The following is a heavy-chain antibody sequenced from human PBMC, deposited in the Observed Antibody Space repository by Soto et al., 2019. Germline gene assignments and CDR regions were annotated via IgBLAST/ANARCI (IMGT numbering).Heavy chain of an antibody. D-gene: IGHD5-18*01. CDR3: ARVSGAGYSYGWYYYYYGMDV. J-gene: IGHJ6*02. CDR1: GFTFSSYW. V-gene: IGHV3-74*01. Sequence: PGGSLRLSCAASGFTFSSYWMHWVRQAPGKGLVWVSRINSDGSSTSYADSVKGRFTISRDNAKNTLYLQMNSLRAEDTAVYYCARVSGAGYSYGWYYYYYGMDVWGQGTTVTVSS. CDR2: INSDGSST.